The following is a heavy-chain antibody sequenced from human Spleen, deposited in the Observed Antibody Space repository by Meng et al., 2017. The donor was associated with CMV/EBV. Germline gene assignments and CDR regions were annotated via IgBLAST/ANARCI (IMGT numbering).Heavy chain of an antibody. D-gene: IGHD6-19*01. CDR1: GFTVSSYV. Sequence: GGSLRLSCAVSGFTVSSYVMHWVRQAPGKGLEWVAVISYDGSNKYYADSVKGRFTISRDNSKNTLYLQMNSLRAEDTAVYYCARDRERRSGWYSSYYYYYGMDVWGQGTTVTVSS. V-gene: IGHV3-30-3*01. J-gene: IGHJ6*02. CDR2: ISYDGSNK. CDR3: ARDRERRSGWYSSYYYYYGMDV.